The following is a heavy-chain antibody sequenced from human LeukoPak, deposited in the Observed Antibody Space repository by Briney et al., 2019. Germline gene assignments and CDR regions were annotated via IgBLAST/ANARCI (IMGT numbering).Heavy chain of an antibody. J-gene: IGHJ4*02. CDR3: AKGVPAAMVAY. CDR1: GFTFSSYG. CDR2: ISYDGSNK. D-gene: IGHD2-2*01. V-gene: IGHV3-30*18. Sequence: GGSLRLSCAASGFTFSSYGMHGVRQAPGKGLEWVAVISYDGSNKYYADSVKGRFTISRDNSKNTLYLQMNSLRAEDTAVYYCAKGVPAAMVAYWGQGTLVTVSS.